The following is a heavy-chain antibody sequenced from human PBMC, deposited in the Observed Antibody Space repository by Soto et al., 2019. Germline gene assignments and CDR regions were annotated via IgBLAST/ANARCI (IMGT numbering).Heavy chain of an antibody. Sequence: QVRLVQSGAEVKKPGASVKVSCKASGYTFTSYGISWVRQAPGQGLEWMGWISAYNGNTNYAQKLQGRVTMTTDTSTSTAYMELRSLRSDDTAVYYCARAEYYDSSVYPKGEFDYWGQGTLVTVSS. CDR2: ISAYNGNT. D-gene: IGHD3-22*01. J-gene: IGHJ4*02. CDR1: GYTFTSYG. V-gene: IGHV1-18*01. CDR3: ARAEYYDSSVYPKGEFDY.